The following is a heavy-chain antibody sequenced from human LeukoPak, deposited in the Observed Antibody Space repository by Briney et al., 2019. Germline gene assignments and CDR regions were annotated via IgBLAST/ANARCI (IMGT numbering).Heavy chain of an antibody. J-gene: IGHJ4*02. D-gene: IGHD6-13*01. CDR1: GGSISSSSYY. V-gene: IGHV4-39*01. Sequence: PSETLSLTCTVSGGSISSSSYYWGWIRQPPGKGLEWIGSIYYSGSTYYHPSRKSRLTISVDTDKNQFSLKLSSVTAADTAVYYCARLDVKYCCSWPSLDYWGQGTLVTVSS. CDR3: ARLDVKYCCSWPSLDY. CDR2: IYYSGST.